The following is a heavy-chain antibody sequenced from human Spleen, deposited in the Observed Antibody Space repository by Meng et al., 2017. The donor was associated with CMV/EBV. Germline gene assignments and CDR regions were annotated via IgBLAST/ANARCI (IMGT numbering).Heavy chain of an antibody. CDR2: ISYDGRNK. V-gene: IGHV3-30*04. D-gene: IGHD2-2*01. CDR1: GFTFSSYA. Sequence: GESLKISCAASGFTFSSYAMHWVRQAPGKGLEWVAVISYDGRNKYYADSVKGRFTVSRDTSKNTLYLQMNSLRAEDTAVYYCAREGYPDAFDIWGQGTMVTVSS. J-gene: IGHJ3*02. CDR3: AREGYPDAFDI.